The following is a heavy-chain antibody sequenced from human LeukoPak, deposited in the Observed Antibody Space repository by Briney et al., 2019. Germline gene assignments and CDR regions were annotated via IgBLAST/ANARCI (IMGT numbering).Heavy chain of an antibody. CDR2: IYYSGST. V-gene: IGHV4-39*01. CDR3: ARRVVVVPAAPGWLDP. CDR1: GGSISSSSYY. J-gene: IGHJ5*02. D-gene: IGHD2-2*01. Sequence: PSETLSLTCTVSGGSISSSSYYWGWIRQPPGKGLEGIGSIYYSGSTYYNPSLKSRVTISVDTSKNQFSLKLSPVTAADTAVYYCARRVVVVPAAPGWLDPWGQGTLVTVSS.